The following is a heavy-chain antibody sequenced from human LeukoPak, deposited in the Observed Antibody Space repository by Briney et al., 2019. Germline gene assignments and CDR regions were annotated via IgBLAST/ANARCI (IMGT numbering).Heavy chain of an antibody. V-gene: IGHV3-66*01. Sequence: GGSLRLSCAASGFTVSSNYMNWVRQAPGKGLEWVSVIYAGGIIYYADPVKGRFTISRDNSKNTLYLQMNSLRAEDTAVYYCARGVSAPYFDSWGQGTLVTVSS. CDR1: GFTVSSNY. CDR2: IYAGGII. CDR3: ARGVSAPYFDS. J-gene: IGHJ4*02. D-gene: IGHD3-10*01.